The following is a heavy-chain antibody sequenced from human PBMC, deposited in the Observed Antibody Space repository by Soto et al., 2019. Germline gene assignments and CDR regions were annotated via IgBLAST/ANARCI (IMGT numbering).Heavy chain of an antibody. D-gene: IGHD5-18*01. CDR2: IYYSGST. CDR3: TRAERAEAMVFSSIGNWFDP. J-gene: IGHJ5*02. CDR1: GGSVSSGIYY. Sequence: PSETLSLTCTVSGGSVSSGIYYWSWIRQPPGKGLEWIGHIYYSGSTNYNSPLKSRVTISIDTSKNQFSLKLSSVTAADTAVYYCTRAERAEAMVFSSIGNWFDPWGQGTLVTVSS. V-gene: IGHV4-61*01.